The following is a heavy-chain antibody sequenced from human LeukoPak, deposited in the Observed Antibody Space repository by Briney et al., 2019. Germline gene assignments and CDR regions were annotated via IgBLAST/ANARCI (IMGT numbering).Heavy chain of an antibody. Sequence: ASVKVSCKHSGYPFTKWEINWVRQAAGQGGEGLGWVHPDNGNTYYAQRFRCSVTMSMDTSTTTAYMELSGLRSNDTAVYFCPTGPRSDPWGQGTLVTVSS. CDR1: GYPFTKWE. CDR2: VHPDNGNT. J-gene: IGHJ5*02. CDR3: PTGPRSDP. V-gene: IGHV1-8*01.